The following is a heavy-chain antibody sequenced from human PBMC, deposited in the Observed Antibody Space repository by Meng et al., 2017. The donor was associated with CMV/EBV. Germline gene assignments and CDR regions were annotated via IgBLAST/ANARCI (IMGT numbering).Heavy chain of an antibody. Sequence: LSCAAYGFTSSSYAMHWVRQAPGKGLEWVAVISYDGSNKYYADSVKGRFTISRDNSKNTLYLQMNSLRAEDTALYYCVRGWQQLAFDYWGQGTLVTVSS. CDR3: VRGWQQLAFDY. CDR2: ISYDGSNK. J-gene: IGHJ4*02. V-gene: IGHV3-30-3*01. D-gene: IGHD6-13*01. CDR1: GFTSSSYA.